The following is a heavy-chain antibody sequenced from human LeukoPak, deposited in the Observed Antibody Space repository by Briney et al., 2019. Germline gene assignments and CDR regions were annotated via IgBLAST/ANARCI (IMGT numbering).Heavy chain of an antibody. CDR2: IYSGGST. CDR3: AREGIAVAGYFDY. Sequence: GGSLRLSCAASGFTFSSYAMSWVRQAPGKGLEWVSVIYSGGSTYYADSVKGRFTISRDNSKNTLYLQMNSLRAEDTAVYYCAREGIAVAGYFDYWGQGTLVTVSS. D-gene: IGHD6-19*01. V-gene: IGHV3-53*01. J-gene: IGHJ4*02. CDR1: GFTFSSYA.